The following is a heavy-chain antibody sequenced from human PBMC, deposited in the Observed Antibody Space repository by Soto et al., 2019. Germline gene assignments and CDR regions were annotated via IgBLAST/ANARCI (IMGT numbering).Heavy chain of an antibody. CDR2: THYRSKWYN. CDR3: AKVSRLVVVAPGMRGLYYRGMDV. J-gene: IGHJ6*02. D-gene: IGHD2-2*01. CDR1: GDSVSINSAV. Sequence: SQTLSLTCAISGDSVSINSAVWNWIRQSPSRGLEWLGRTHYRSKWYNDYAVSVKSRITINPDTSKNQFSLQLNSVTPEDTAVYYCAKVSRLVVVAPGMRGLYYRGMDVWGQGTTVTVSS. V-gene: IGHV6-1*01.